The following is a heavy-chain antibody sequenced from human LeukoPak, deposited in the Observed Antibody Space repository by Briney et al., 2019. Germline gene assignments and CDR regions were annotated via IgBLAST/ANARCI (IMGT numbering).Heavy chain of an antibody. CDR1: GYTFTGYY. J-gene: IGHJ4*02. V-gene: IGHV1-2*02. CDR2: INPNSGGT. D-gene: IGHD2-2*01. Sequence: RASVKVSCKASGYTFTGYYMHWVRQAPGQGLEWMGWINPNSGGTNYAQKFQGRVNMTRDTYISTAYMELSRLRSDDTAVYYCARVGCSSTRCYYDYRGQGTLVTVSS. CDR3: ARVGCSSTRCYYDY.